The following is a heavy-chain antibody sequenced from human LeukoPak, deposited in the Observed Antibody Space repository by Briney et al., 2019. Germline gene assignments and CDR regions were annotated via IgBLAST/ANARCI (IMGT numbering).Heavy chain of an antibody. V-gene: IGHV4-34*09. CDR3: ARALGLGSSVDY. CDR2: IYYSGSN. Sequence: SETLSLTCAVYGGSFSGYYWSWIRQPPGKGLEWIGYIYYSGSNYYNPSLKSRVTISVDKSKNQFSLKLSSVTAADTAVYYCARALGLGSSVDYWGQGTLVTVSS. J-gene: IGHJ4*02. D-gene: IGHD3-10*01. CDR1: GGSFSGYY.